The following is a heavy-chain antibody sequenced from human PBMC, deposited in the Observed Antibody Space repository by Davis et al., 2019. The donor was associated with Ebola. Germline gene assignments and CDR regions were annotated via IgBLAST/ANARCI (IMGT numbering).Heavy chain of an antibody. J-gene: IGHJ4*02. CDR3: ARLGHTGFDY. V-gene: IGHV4-59*01. CDR1: GGSISSYY. CDR2: IYYSGST. Sequence: PGGSLRLSCTVSGGSISSYYWSWIRQPPGKGLEWIGYIYYSGSTNYNPSLKSRVTISVDTSKNQFSLKLSSVTAADTAVYYCARLGHTGFDYWGQGTLVTVSS. D-gene: IGHD3-16*01.